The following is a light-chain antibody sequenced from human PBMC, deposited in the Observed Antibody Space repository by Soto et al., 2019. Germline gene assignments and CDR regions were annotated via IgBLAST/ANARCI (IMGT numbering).Light chain of an antibody. CDR2: EVN. V-gene: IGLV2-8*01. CDR1: SSDVGAYIY. CDR3: SSYAGSNSFVV. Sequence: QSALTQPPSASGSPGQSVTISCTGTSSDVGAYIYVSWYQQHPGKAPKLLIYEVNKRPSGVPDRFSGSKSGNTASLTVSGLQAEDEADYYCSSYAGSNSFVVFGGGTKLTVL. J-gene: IGLJ2*01.